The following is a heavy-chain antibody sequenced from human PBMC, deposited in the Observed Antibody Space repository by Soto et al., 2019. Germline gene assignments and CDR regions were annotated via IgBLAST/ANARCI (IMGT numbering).Heavy chain of an antibody. CDR1: GGSFSGYY. CDR3: ARGPRNHPRYSYGPSTLYGMDV. V-gene: IGHV4-34*01. CDR2: INHSGST. Sequence: PSETLSLTCAVYGGSFSGYYWSWIRQPPGKGLEWIGEINHSGSTNYNPSLKSRVTISVDTSKNQFSLKLSSVTAADTAVYYCARGPRNHPRYSYGPSTLYGMDVWGQGTTVTVSS. J-gene: IGHJ6*02. D-gene: IGHD5-18*01.